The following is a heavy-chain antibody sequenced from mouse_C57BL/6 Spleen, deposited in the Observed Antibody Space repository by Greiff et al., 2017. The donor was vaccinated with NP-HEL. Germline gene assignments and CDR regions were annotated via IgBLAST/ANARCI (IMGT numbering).Heavy chain of an antibody. D-gene: IGHD2-5*01. CDR1: GYTFTSYT. Sequence: QVQLKESGAELARPGASVKMSCKASGYTFTSYTMHWVKQRPGQGLEWIGYINPSSGYTKYNQKFKDKATLTADKSSSTAYMQLSSLTSEDSAVYYCARSGYSNYAMDYWGQGTSVAVSS. J-gene: IGHJ4*01. CDR3: ARSGYSNYAMDY. V-gene: IGHV1-4*01. CDR2: INPSSGYT.